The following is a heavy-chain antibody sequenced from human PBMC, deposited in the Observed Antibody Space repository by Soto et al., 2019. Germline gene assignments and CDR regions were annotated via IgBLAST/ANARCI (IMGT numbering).Heavy chain of an antibody. CDR1: GGSFSGYY. J-gene: IGHJ5*02. CDR3: ARGGGYDYVWGSYRGLNWFDP. V-gene: IGHV4-34*01. D-gene: IGHD3-16*02. CDR2: INHSGST. Sequence: SETLSLTCAVYGGSFSGYYWSWIRQPPGKGLEWIGEINHSGSTNYNPSLKSRVTISVDTSKNQFSLKLSSVAAADTAVYYCARGGGYDYVWGSYRGLNWFDPWGQGTLVTVSS.